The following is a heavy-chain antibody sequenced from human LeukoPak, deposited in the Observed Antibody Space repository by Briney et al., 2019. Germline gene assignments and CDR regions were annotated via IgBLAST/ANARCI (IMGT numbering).Heavy chain of an antibody. J-gene: IGHJ3*02. D-gene: IGHD6-6*01. V-gene: IGHV1-8*03. Sequence: ASVKVSCKASGYTFTSYDINWVRQATGQGLEWMGWMNPNSGNTGYAQKFQGRVTITRNTSISTAYMELSSLRSEDTAVYYCARGRGAARRFDAFDIWGQGTMVTVSS. CDR2: MNPNSGNT. CDR3: ARGRGAARRFDAFDI. CDR1: GYTFTSYD.